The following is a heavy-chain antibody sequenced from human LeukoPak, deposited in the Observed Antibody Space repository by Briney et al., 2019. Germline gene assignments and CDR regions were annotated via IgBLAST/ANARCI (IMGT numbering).Heavy chain of an antibody. J-gene: IGHJ4*02. CDR1: GGPISSGGYS. CDR3: ARGMQRYYFDY. V-gene: IGHV4-30-2*01. D-gene: IGHD6-25*01. CDR2: IYHSGST. Sequence: PSETLSLTCAVSGGPISSGGYSWSWIRQPPGKGLEWIGYIYHSGSTYYNPSLKSRVTISVDRSKNQFSLKLSSVTAADTAVYYCARGMQRYYFDYWGQGTLVTVSS.